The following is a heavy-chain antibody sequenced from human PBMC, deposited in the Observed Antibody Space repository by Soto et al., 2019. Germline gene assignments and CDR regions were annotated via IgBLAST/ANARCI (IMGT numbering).Heavy chain of an antibody. Sequence: QVQLVESGGGVVQPGRSLRLSCAASGFTFSSYGMHWVRQAPGKWLEWVAVIWYDGSNKYYADSVKGRFTISRDNSKNTLYLQMNSLRAEDTAVYYCARDLGCSSTSCYTHYYYYMDVWGKGTTVTVSS. V-gene: IGHV3-33*01. CDR2: IWYDGSNK. CDR3: ARDLGCSSTSCYTHYYYYMDV. D-gene: IGHD2-2*02. J-gene: IGHJ6*03. CDR1: GFTFSSYG.